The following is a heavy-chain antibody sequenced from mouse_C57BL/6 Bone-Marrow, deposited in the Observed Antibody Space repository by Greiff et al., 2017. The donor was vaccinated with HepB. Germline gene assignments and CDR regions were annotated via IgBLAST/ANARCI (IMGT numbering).Heavy chain of an antibody. CDR2: IDPSDSYT. CDR1: GYTFTSYW. V-gene: IGHV1-59*01. D-gene: IGHD1-1*01. Sequence: QVQLQQPGAELVRPGTSVKLSCKASGYTFTSYWMHWVKQRPGQGLEWIGVIDPSDSYTNYNQKFKGKATLTVDTSSSTAYMQLSSLTSEDSAVYYCARGPFIWGQGTTLTVSS. J-gene: IGHJ2*01. CDR3: ARGPFI.